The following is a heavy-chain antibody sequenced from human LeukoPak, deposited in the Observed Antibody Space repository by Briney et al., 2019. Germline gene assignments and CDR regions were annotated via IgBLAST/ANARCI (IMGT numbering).Heavy chain of an antibody. J-gene: IGHJ4*02. CDR2: INLYNGAT. D-gene: IGHD1-14*01. V-gene: IGHV1-2*02. Sequence: ASVKVSCKPTGYSFTAYYIFWMRQAPGQGLECMGWINLYNGATKYAQRFQRRVTMTRDTSISPAYMELSRLRSDDTATYYCASWAGGNEPVASFDYWGQGTLVTVSS. CDR3: ASWAGGNEPVASFDY. CDR1: GYSFTAYY.